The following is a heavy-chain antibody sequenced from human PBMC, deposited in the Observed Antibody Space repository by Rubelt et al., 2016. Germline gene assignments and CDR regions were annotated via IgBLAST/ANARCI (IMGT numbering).Heavy chain of an antibody. CDR2: INHSGST. Sequence: QVQLQESGPGLVKPSETLSLTCTVSGGSVSSGSYYWSWIRQPPGKGLEWIGEINHSGSTNYIPSLKRRFTISVDTSKNQSSLKLSSVTAADTAVYYCARRAVAGAAYYGMDVWGQGTTVTVSS. CDR3: ARRAVAGAAYYGMDV. J-gene: IGHJ6*02. V-gene: IGHV4-61*01. CDR1: GGSVSSGSYY. D-gene: IGHD6-19*01.